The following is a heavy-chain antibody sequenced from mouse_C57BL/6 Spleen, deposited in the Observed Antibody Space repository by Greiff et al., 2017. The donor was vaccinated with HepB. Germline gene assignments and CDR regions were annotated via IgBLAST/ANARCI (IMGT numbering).Heavy chain of an antibody. V-gene: IGHV1-64*01. Sequence: QVQLKQPGAELVKPGASVKLSCKASGYTFTSYWMHWVKQRPGQGLEWIGMIHPNSGSTNYNEKFKSKATLTVDKSSSTAYMQLSSLTSEDSAVYYCASGYVRFYAMDYWGQGTSVTVSS. J-gene: IGHJ4*01. D-gene: IGHD1-2*01. CDR2: IHPNSGST. CDR1: GYTFTSYW. CDR3: ASGYVRFYAMDY.